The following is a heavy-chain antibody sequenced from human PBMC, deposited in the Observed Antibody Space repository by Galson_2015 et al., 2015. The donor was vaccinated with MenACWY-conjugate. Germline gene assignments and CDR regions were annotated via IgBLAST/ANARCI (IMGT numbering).Heavy chain of an antibody. CDR2: SPTDGGKI. CDR3: ARELSLVAVGVTPGWFDT. J-gene: IGHJ5*02. D-gene: IGHD2-15*01. Sequence: SPTDGGKIDYAAPVKGRFTISRDDSKNTLYLQMNNLRADDTAVYYCARELSLVAVGVTPGWFDTWGQGILVTVSS. V-gene: IGHV3-15*01.